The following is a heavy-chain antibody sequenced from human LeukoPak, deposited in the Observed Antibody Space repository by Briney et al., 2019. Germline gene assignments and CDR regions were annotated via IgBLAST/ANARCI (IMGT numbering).Heavy chain of an antibody. V-gene: IGHV1-46*03. J-gene: IGHJ5*02. D-gene: IGHD3-9*01. CDR1: GYTFTSYY. CDR3: TRLYDISNSWFDP. CDR2: IYPSGGST. Sequence: ASVKVSCKXSGYTFTSYYMHWVRQAPGQGLEWMGMIYPSGGSTSYAQKFQGRVTMTRDTSTSTVYMEMSSLRSEDTAVYYCTRLYDISNSWFDPWGQGTLVTVSS.